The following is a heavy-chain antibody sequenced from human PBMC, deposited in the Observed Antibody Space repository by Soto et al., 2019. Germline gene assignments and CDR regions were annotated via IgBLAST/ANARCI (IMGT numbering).Heavy chain of an antibody. Sequence: SETLSATWTVSGGSISSSRYYWGWIRQGQGKGLGWIGSFYYSRSTSYTPSLKCRVTISVDTSKNQFSLKLSSVTAADTSVYYCARRYSGYDSGAYYYYGMDVWGQGXTVTVYS. CDR2: FYYSRST. V-gene: IGHV4-39*01. D-gene: IGHD5-12*01. J-gene: IGHJ6*02. CDR3: ARRYSGYDSGAYYYYGMDV. CDR1: GGSISSSRYY.